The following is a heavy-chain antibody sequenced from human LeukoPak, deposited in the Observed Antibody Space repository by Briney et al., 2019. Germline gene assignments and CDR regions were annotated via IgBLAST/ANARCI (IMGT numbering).Heavy chain of an antibody. J-gene: IGHJ3*02. CDR2: IYYSGST. CDR3: ARRKRPRDAFDI. V-gene: IGHV4-39*01. Sequence: SETLSLTCTVSGGSISSSSYYWGWIRQPPGKGLEWIGSIYYSGSTYYNPSLRRRVTIFVDTSKGQFSLKLSSVTAADTAVYYCARRKRPRDAFDIWGQGTMVTVSS. CDR1: GGSISSSSYY.